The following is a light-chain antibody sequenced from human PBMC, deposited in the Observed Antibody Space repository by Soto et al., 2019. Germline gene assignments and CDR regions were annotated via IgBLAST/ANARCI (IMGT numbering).Light chain of an antibody. CDR1: QNISVC. V-gene: IGKV1-5*01. Sequence: DIQMTQCPSTLSASVGDGVTITCRASQNISVCLAWYQQRPGKAPKFLIYDASNLETGVSSRFSGSGSGTEFTLTIRSLQPDDFAAYYCQQYDSSSPTFGQGTKLEIK. CDR2: DAS. CDR3: QQYDSSSPT. J-gene: IGKJ2*01.